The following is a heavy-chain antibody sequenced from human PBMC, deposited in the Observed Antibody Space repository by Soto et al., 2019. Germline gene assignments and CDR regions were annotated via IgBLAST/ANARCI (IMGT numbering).Heavy chain of an antibody. J-gene: IGHJ6*02. V-gene: IGHV3-53*01. CDR1: GFTVSSNY. CDR2: IYSGGST. Sequence: GGSLRLSCAASGFTVSSNYMSWVRQAPGKRLERVTVIYSGGSTYYADSVKGRFTISRDNSKNTLYLQINSLRAEDTAVYYCARASIYCSGGSCYSWGRLYYYYGMDVWGQGTTVTVSS. CDR3: ARASIYCSGGSCYSWGRLYYYYGMDV. D-gene: IGHD2-15*01.